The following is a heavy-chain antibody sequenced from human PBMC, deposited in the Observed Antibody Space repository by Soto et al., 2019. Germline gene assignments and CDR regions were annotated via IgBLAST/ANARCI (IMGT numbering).Heavy chain of an antibody. Sequence: ASVKVSCKASGGTFSSYAISWVRQAPGQGLEWMGGIIPIFGTANYAQKFQGRVTITADESTSTAYMELSSLRSEDTAVYYCARDQDDCSNTSCYTSSWFDPWGQGTLVTVSS. CDR1: GGTFSSYA. CDR2: IIPIFGTA. J-gene: IGHJ5*02. CDR3: ARDQDDCSNTSCYTSSWFDP. V-gene: IGHV1-69*13. D-gene: IGHD2-2*02.